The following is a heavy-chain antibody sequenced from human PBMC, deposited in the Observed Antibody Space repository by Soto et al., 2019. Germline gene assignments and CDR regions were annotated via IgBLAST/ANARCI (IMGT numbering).Heavy chain of an antibody. D-gene: IGHD3-3*01. CDR1: GYTFTSYG. CDR2: ISAYNGNT. CDR3: AADPLVLGFLQWLSHP. Sequence: ASVKVSCKASGYTFTSYGISWVRQAPGQGLEWMGWISAYNGNTNYAQKLQGRVTMTTDTSTDTAYMELSSLRSDDTAVYYCAADPLVLGFLQWLSHPWGQGTLVTVSS. V-gene: IGHV1-18*01. J-gene: IGHJ5*02.